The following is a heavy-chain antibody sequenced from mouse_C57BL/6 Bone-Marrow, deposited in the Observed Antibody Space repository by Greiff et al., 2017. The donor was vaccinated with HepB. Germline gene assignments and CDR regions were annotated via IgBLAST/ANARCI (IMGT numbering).Heavy chain of an antibody. V-gene: IGHV1-26*01. CDR3: ARNYYYGSSWFAY. CDR1: GYTFTDYY. CDR2: INPNNGGT. Sequence: VQLQQSGPELVKPGASVKISCKASGYTFTDYYMNWVKQSHGKSLEWIGDINPNNGGTSYNQKFKGKATLTVDKSSSTAYMEFRSLTSEDSAVYYCARNYYYGSSWFAYWGQGTLVTVSA. J-gene: IGHJ3*01. D-gene: IGHD1-1*01.